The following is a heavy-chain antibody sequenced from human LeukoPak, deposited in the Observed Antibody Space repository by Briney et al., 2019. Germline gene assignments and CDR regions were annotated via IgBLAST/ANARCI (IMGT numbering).Heavy chain of an antibody. CDR1: GGTFSSYA. CDR3: ATDRRDYYGSESGAFDI. V-gene: IGHV1-69*13. Sequence: GASVKVSCKASGGTFSSYAISWVRQAPGQGLEWMGGIIPIFGTANYAQKFQGRVTITADESTSTAYMELSSLRSEDTAVYYCATDRRDYYGSESGAFDIWGQGTMVTVSP. J-gene: IGHJ3*02. D-gene: IGHD3-10*01. CDR2: IIPIFGTA.